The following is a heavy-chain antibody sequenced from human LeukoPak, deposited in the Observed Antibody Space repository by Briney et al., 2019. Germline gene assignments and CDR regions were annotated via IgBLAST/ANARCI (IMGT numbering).Heavy chain of an antibody. Sequence: GESLKISCKTSGYSFTSYCIGWVRQMSGRGLEWMGIICPGDSDTRYSPSFQGQVTISADKSISTAYLQWSSLKASDTAMYYCARPEGYGDYYYYGMDVWGQGTTVTVSS. CDR1: GYSFTSYC. V-gene: IGHV5-51*01. D-gene: IGHD5-18*01. J-gene: IGHJ6*02. CDR3: ARPEGYGDYYYYGMDV. CDR2: ICPGDSDT.